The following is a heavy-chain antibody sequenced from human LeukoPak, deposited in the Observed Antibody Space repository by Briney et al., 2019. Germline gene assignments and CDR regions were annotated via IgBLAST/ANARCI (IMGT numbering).Heavy chain of an antibody. J-gene: IGHJ4*02. Sequence: ASVKVSCKASGYTFTSYGISWVRQAPGQGLEWMGWTSAYNGNTNYAQKLQGRVTMTTDTSTSTAYMELRSLRSDDTAVYYCARGPWELLQPDPEYYFDYWGQGTLVTVSS. CDR2: TSAYNGNT. V-gene: IGHV1-18*01. D-gene: IGHD1-26*01. CDR3: ARGPWELLQPDPEYYFDY. CDR1: GYTFTSYG.